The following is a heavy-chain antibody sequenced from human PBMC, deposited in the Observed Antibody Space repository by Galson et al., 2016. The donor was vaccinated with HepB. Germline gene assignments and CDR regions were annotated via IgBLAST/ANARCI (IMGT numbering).Heavy chain of an antibody. CDR1: GFTFRNYW. CDR2: IKQDGSEK. J-gene: IGHJ5*02. V-gene: IGHV3-7*04. Sequence: SLRLSCADSGFTFRNYWMSWIRQDPGKGLEWVANIKQDGSEKHYVDSVKGRFTISRDNAKNSLYLQMNSLRAEDTAVYYCARGRSILERGWYWFAPWGQGTLVTVSS. D-gene: IGHD6-19*01. CDR3: ARGRSILERGWYWFAP.